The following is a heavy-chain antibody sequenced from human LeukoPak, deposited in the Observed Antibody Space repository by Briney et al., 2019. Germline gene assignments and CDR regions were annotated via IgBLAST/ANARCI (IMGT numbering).Heavy chain of an antibody. J-gene: IGHJ3*02. Sequence: SETLSLTCAVYGGSFSGYYWSWIRQPPGKVLEWIGEINHSGSTNYNPSLKSRVTISVDTSKNQFSLKLSSVTAADTAVYYCARGDDSSGWYAFDIWGQGTMVTVSS. CDR3: ARGDDSSGWYAFDI. D-gene: IGHD3-22*01. CDR2: INHSGST. V-gene: IGHV4-34*01. CDR1: GGSFSGYY.